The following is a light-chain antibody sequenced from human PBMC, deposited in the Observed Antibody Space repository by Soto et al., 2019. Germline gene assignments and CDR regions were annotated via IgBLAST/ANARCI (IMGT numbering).Light chain of an antibody. J-gene: IGKJ1*01. V-gene: IGKV1-5*03. Sequence: DIQMTQSPSTLSASIGDRVTITCRASPTVNGWLAWYQQSPGKAPKLLIYDVSALQSGVPSRFSGSGSGTQFSLSISGIQPDDFATYYCQQNKNYPWTFGQGTKVEIK. CDR1: PTVNGW. CDR3: QQNKNYPWT. CDR2: DVS.